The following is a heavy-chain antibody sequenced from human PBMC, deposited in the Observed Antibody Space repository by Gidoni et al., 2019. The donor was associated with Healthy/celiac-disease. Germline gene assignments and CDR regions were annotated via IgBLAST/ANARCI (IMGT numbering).Heavy chain of an antibody. V-gene: IGHV6-1*01. CDR1: VDIVSRNRAA. Sequence: QLQLQQSGPGLVKPSQTLSLTCAISVDIVSRNRAAWNWIRQSPSRGLEWLGRTYYRPKLYNDYAVSVKSRITSNPDTSKNQFSLQLNSVTPEDTAVYYCARYYYGSGSYYPSYYFNYWGQGTLVTVSS. J-gene: IGHJ4*02. CDR2: TYYRPKLYN. CDR3: ARYYYGSGSYYPSYYFNY. D-gene: IGHD3-10*01.